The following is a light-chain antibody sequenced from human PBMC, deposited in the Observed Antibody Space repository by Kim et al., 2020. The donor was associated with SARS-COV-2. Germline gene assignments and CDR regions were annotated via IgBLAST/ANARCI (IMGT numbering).Light chain of an antibody. V-gene: IGLV3-9*01. CDR2: TDN. Sequence: YELTQPLSVSVALGQTASISCGGDNIGTKHVQWYQQKAGQAPMLVIYTDNNRPSGIPERFSGSNSVNTATLTISVAQVVDEAEYYCQVWDYSVIFGSGT. CDR3: QVWDYSVI. J-gene: IGLJ6*01. CDR1: NIGTKH.